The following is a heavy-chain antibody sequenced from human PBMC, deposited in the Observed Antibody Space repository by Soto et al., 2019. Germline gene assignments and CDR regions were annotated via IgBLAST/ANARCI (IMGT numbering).Heavy chain of an antibody. CDR3: TKEKSVMNSGYDAFDI. V-gene: IGHV3-48*03. CDR2: ITSSGSST. Sequence: EVQLVESGGALVQPGGSLRLSCAASGFTFSSYEMDWVRQAPGKGLEWVAHITSSGSSTLYGDSVKGRFTISRDNADNSLYLQMNSLRAEDTAVYYCTKEKSVMNSGYDAFDIWGRGTMVTVSP. J-gene: IGHJ3*02. CDR1: GFTFSSYE. D-gene: IGHD5-12*01.